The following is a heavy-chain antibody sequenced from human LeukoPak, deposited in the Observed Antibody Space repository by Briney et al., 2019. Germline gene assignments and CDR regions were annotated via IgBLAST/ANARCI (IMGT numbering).Heavy chain of an antibody. CDR3: ARVDGSPDY. CDR2: MNTKSGNT. V-gene: IGHV1-8*03. CDR1: GYTFTRYD. Sequence: ASVKVSCKASGYTFTRYDINWVRQATGQGLEWMGWMNTKSGNTGHAQKFQGRVTITRDTSISTVYMELSSLRSEDTALYFCARVDGSPDYWGQGTLVTVSS. D-gene: IGHD2-15*01. J-gene: IGHJ4*02.